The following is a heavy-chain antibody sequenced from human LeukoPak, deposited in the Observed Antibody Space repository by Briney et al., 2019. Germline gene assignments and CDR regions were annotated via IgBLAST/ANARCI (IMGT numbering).Heavy chain of an antibody. Sequence: HGESLKISCKGSGYNFTSHWIGWVRQMPGKGLEWMGIIYPGDSDSRYSPSFQGQVTISADKSISTAYLQWSSLKATDTAMYYCARLDSAGYSSGWYGMDVWGQGTTVTVSS. V-gene: IGHV5-51*01. CDR2: IYPGDSDS. CDR3: ARLDSAGYSSGWYGMDV. J-gene: IGHJ6*02. CDR1: GYNFTSHW. D-gene: IGHD6-19*01.